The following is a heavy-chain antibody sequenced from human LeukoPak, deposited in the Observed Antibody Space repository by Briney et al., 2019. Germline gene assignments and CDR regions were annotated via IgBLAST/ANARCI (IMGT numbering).Heavy chain of an antibody. CDR1: GFTFSDYY. D-gene: IGHD2-2*03. CDR2: ISSSSSYT. J-gene: IGHJ6*02. Sequence: PGGSLRFSCAASGFTFSDYYMSWIRQAPGKGLEWVSYISSSSSYTNYADSVKGRFTISRDNAKNSLYLQMNSLRAEDTAVYYCARDGYCSSTSCYFYGMDVWGQGTTVTVSS. V-gene: IGHV3-11*06. CDR3: ARDGYCSSTSCYFYGMDV.